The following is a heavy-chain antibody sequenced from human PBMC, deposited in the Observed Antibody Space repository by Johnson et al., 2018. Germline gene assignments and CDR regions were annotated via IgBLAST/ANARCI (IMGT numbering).Heavy chain of an antibody. CDR3: AKVGVQYSGSLRNYFDS. CDR2: VDDSGTT. J-gene: IGHJ4*02. D-gene: IGHD1-26*01. Sequence: QVQLQESGPGLVKXSETLFLICSVSGGSFSSFYWSWIRQPPTKGLEWIGYVDDSGTTIYNPSLKSRVTISLDTPRNQFSLKLSSVTTADTAVYYCAKVGVQYSGSLRNYFDSWGQGTLVTVSS. V-gene: IGHV4-59*01. CDR1: GGSFSSFY.